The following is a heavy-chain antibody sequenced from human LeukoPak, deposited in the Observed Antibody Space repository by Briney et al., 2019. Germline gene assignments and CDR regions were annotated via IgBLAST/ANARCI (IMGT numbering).Heavy chain of an antibody. J-gene: IGHJ6*02. V-gene: IGHV3-33*01. CDR2: IWFDGKNE. Sequence: PGGSLRLSCAASGFTFSSYGMHWVRQAPGKGLEWVADIWFDGKNEHFADSVKGRFTISRDSSKNTMYLQINSVRAEDTAVYYWARDRHCANGVCHSPPGMDVWGQGTTVTVSS. CDR1: GFTFSSYG. D-gene: IGHD2-8*01. CDR3: ARDRHCANGVCHSPPGMDV.